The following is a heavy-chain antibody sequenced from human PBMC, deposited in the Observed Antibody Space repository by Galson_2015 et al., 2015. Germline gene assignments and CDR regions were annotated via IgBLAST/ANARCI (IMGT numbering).Heavy chain of an antibody. Sequence: SLRLSCAASGFTFSSYGMHWVRQAPGKGLEWVAVISYDGSNKYYADSVKGRFTISRDNSKNTLYLQMNSLRAEDTAVYYCAKDALFEGWSYIDYWGQGTLVTVSS. J-gene: IGHJ4*02. D-gene: IGHD1-26*01. CDR2: ISYDGSNK. CDR3: AKDALFEGWSYIDY. V-gene: IGHV3-30*18. CDR1: GFTFSSYG.